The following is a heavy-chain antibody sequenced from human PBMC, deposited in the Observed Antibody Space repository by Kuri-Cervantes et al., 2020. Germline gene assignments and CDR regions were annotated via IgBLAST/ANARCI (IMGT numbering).Heavy chain of an antibody. CDR1: GFTFSSYS. V-gene: IGHV3-64*02. CDR3: AREFSGYYYVGSDAFDI. J-gene: IGHJ3*02. D-gene: IGHD3-22*01. Sequence: GGSLRLSCAASGFTFSSYSMHWVRQAPGKGLEYVSAISGNGVFTYYADSVKGRFTISRDNAKNSLYLQMNSLRAEDTAVYYCAREFSGYYYVGSDAFDIWGQGTMVTVSS. CDR2: ISGNGVFT.